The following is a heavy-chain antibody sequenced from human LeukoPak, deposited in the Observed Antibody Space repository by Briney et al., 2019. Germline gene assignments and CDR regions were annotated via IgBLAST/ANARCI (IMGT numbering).Heavy chain of an antibody. CDR3: ARVDLLTGYYFFDY. CDR1: GYTFSSYG. CDR2: IRGDNGDT. V-gene: IGHV1-18*01. D-gene: IGHD3-9*01. J-gene: IGHJ4*02. Sequence: ASVKVSCKTSGYTFSSYGITWVRQAPGQGLEWVGWIRGDNGDTNYAQKLQGRVTMTTDTSTSTAYMELRSLGSDETAVFYCARVDLLTGYYFFDYWGQGTLVTVSS.